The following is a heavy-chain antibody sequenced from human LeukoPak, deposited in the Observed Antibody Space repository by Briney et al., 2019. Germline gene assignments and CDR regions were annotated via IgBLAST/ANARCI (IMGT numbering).Heavy chain of an antibody. CDR1: GGSFSGYY. D-gene: IGHD3-10*01. CDR3: ARSFLWFGELLNWFDP. V-gene: IGHV4-34*01. CDR2: INHGGST. J-gene: IGHJ5*02. Sequence: SETLSLTCAVYGGSFSGYYWSWIRQPPGKGLEWIGEINHGGSTNYNPSLKSRVTISVDTSKNQFSLKLSSVTAADTAVYYCARSFLWFGELLNWFDPWGQGTLVTVSS.